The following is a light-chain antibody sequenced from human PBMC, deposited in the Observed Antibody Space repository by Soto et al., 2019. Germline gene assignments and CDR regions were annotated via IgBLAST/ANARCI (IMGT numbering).Light chain of an antibody. CDR1: SGDVGSYNL. CDR3: CSYAGNSEV. V-gene: IGLV2-23*02. J-gene: IGLJ1*01. Sequence: QSALTQPASVSGSPGQSITIPCTGTSGDVGSYNLVSWYQQHPGKAPKLLIYEVTERPSGVSNRFSGSKSGSTASLTISGHQPDDEADYYCCSYAGNSEVFGTGTKLTVL. CDR2: EVT.